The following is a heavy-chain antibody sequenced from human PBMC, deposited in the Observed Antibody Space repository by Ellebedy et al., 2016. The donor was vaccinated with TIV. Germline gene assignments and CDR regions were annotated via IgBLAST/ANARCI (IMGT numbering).Heavy chain of an antibody. Sequence: GESLKISCKGSGYNFAINWIGWVRQMPGKGLEWLGSIYPFDSDSTYSPSFKGHVTLSADKSINTAYIQWRSLKASDTAMYYCARRGKGDAFDVWGQGTMVTVSS. CDR1: GYNFAINW. CDR3: ARRGKGDAFDV. CDR2: IYPFDSDS. V-gene: IGHV5-51*01. J-gene: IGHJ3*01.